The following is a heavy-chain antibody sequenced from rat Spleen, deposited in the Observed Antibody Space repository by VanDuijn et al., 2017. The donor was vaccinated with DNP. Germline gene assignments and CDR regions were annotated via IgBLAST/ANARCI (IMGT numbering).Heavy chain of an antibody. V-gene: IGHV5-7*01. D-gene: IGHD1-10*01. CDR1: GFTFSDHN. CDR3: AGYMTTTGYFDY. J-gene: IGHJ2*01. CDR2: ITSGGSNT. Sequence: EVQLVESGGGLVQPGRSLKLSCAASGFTFSDHNMAWVRQAPKKGLEWVATITSGGSNTYYPDSVKGRFTISRDNAKSTLYLQMDSLRSEDTATYYCAGYMTTTGYFDYWGQGVMVTVSS.